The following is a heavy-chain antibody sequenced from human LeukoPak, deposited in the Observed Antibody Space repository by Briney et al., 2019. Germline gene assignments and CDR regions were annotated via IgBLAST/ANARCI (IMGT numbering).Heavy chain of an antibody. CDR2: IIPIFGTA. J-gene: IGHJ4*02. CDR1: GGTFSSYA. CDR3: ARLPYTAMVNPFDY. V-gene: IGHV1-69*01. D-gene: IGHD5-18*01. Sequence: SVKVSCKASGGTFSSYAISWVRQAPGQGLEWMGGIIPIFGTANYAQKFRGRVTITADESTSTAYMELSSLRSEDTAVYYCARLPYTAMVNPFDYWGQGTLVTVSS.